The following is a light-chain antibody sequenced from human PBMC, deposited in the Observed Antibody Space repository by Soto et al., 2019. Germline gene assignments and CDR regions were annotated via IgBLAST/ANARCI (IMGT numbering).Light chain of an antibody. CDR3: QQYGRPPPIP. J-gene: IGKJ1*01. CDR2: GAS. Sequence: ENVLKQSPGTLSLSPGERDTLSCRASQRGSSSYLAWYQQKPGQAPRLLIYGASGRATGIPDRFSGSRSGTEVTLTISRLEREDFAVDYGQQYGRPPPIPVAQETNLEIK. CDR1: QRGSSSY. V-gene: IGKV3-20*01.